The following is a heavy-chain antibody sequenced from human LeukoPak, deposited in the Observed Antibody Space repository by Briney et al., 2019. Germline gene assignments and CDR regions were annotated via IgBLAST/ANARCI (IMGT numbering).Heavy chain of an antibody. V-gene: IGHV4-59*01. CDR1: GGSISNNY. Sequence: PSETLSLTCTVSGGSISNNYWSWIRQPPGKGLEWIGYMYYSGSPNYNPPLKSRVTISVDTPKNQFSLMLSSVTAADTAVYYCARGGYASDWHSMDVWGQGTTVTVSS. D-gene: IGHD6-25*01. CDR2: MYYSGSP. CDR3: ARGGYASDWHSMDV. J-gene: IGHJ6*02.